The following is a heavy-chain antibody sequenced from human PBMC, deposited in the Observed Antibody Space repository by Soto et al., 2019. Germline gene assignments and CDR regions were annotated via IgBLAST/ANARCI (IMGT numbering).Heavy chain of an antibody. CDR3: ARLQIYDSRAAPTPIFHP. J-gene: IGHJ1*01. CDR1: GGSFTSTNYF. D-gene: IGHD3-22*01. Sequence: SETLSLTCTVPGGSFTSTNYFWGWIRQPPGKGQEWIGYMYYNGNTFYSPSLKSRVTMSVDTSKRQFSLDLSSVTAADTAMYYCARLQIYDSRAAPTPIFHPWGLGAMVTVS. CDR2: MYYNGNT. V-gene: IGHV4-39*01.